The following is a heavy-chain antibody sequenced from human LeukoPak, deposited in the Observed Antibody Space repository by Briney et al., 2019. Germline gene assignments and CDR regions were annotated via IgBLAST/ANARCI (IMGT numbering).Heavy chain of an antibody. CDR1: GGSISSFY. V-gene: IGHV4-59*01. Sequence: SETLSLTCTVSGGSISSFYWSWIRQPPGRGLEWIGYIYDIGSTNYNPSLKSRVTISVEASKNQFSLKLTSMTAADTAVYYCARGYGSGRIDYWGQGTLVTVSS. D-gene: IGHD6-19*01. J-gene: IGHJ4*02. CDR3: ARGYGSGRIDY. CDR2: IYDIGST.